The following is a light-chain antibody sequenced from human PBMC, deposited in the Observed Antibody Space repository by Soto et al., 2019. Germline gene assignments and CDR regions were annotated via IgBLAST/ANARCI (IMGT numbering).Light chain of an antibody. V-gene: IGLV2-14*01. CDR3: TSYSSSNNFDVV. CDR2: EVS. Sequence: QSALTQPASVSGSPGQSITISCTGTTSDVGGYDFVSWYQQHPGKAPTLIIYEVSNRPSGVSNRFSASKSGNTASLTISGLQAEDEADYFCTSYSSSNNFDVVFGGGTNLTVL. J-gene: IGLJ2*01. CDR1: TSDVGGYDF.